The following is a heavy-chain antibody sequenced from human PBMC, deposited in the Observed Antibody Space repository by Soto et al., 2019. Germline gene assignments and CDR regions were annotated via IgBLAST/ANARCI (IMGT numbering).Heavy chain of an antibody. CDR2: IYYSGST. V-gene: IGHV4-59*01. D-gene: IGHD6-13*01. Sequence: KTSETLSLTCTVSGGSISSYYWSWIRQPPGKGLEWIGYIYYSGSTNYNPSLKSRVTISVDTSKNQFSLKLSSVTAADTAVYYCARDNPLGPIAAAGSVYYYGMDVWGQGTTVTVSS. J-gene: IGHJ6*02. CDR3: ARDNPLGPIAAAGSVYYYGMDV. CDR1: GGSISSYY.